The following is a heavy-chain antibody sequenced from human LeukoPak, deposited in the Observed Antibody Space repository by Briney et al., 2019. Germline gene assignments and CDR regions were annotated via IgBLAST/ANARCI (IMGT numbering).Heavy chain of an antibody. V-gene: IGHV5-51*01. J-gene: IGHJ2*01. CDR3: ARQLSGIAAAGTYWYFDL. CDR2: IYPDDSDT. D-gene: IGHD6-13*01. Sequence: GASLKISCKGSGSNFKNYWIGWVRQLPGKGLEWMGIIYPDDSDTRYSPSFQGQVTISADKSLSTAYLQWSSLKASDTAMYYCARQLSGIAAAGTYWYFDLWGRGTLVTVSS. CDR1: GSNFKNYW.